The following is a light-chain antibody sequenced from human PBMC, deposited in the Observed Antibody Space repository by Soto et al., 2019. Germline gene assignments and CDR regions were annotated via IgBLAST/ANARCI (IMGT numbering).Light chain of an antibody. CDR2: DAS. CDR1: QSVSSY. Sequence: ELVLTQSPATLSLSPGARATLSCRASQSVSSYLAWYQQKPGQAPRLLIYDASNRATGIPARFSGSGSGTDFTLTIRSLEPEDFAVYYCQQRSNWPRFTFGPGTKVDIK. CDR3: QQRSNWPRFT. J-gene: IGKJ3*01. V-gene: IGKV3-11*01.